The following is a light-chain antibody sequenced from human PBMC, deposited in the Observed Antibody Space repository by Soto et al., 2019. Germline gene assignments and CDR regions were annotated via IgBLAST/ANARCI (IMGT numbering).Light chain of an antibody. J-gene: IGKJ1*01. CDR2: AAS. CDR1: QGISNN. CDR3: QQSYSTPQT. V-gene: IGKV1-39*01. Sequence: DIQLTQSPSFLSTSVGDRITITCRASQGISNNLAWYQQKPGKVPELLIYAASSLQSGVPSRFSDSGSGTDFTLTISSLQPEDFATYYCQQSYSTPQTFGQGTKVDIK.